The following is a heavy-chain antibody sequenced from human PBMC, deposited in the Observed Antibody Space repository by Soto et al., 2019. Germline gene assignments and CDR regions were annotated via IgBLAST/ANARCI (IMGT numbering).Heavy chain of an antibody. J-gene: IGHJ2*01. CDR2: IIPIFGTA. CDR3: AILDLGAVAGDTLHWYFDL. CDR1: GGTFSSYA. V-gene: IGHV1-69*12. Sequence: QVQLVQSGAEVKKPGSSVQVSCKASGGTFSSYAISWVRQAPGQGLEWLGGIIPIFGTANYAQKFQGRVTITADESTSTAYMELSSLRSEDTAVYYCAILDLGAVAGDTLHWYFDLWGRGTLVTLSS. D-gene: IGHD6-19*01.